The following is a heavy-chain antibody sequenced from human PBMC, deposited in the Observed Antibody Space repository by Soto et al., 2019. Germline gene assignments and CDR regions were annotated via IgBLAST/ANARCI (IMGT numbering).Heavy chain of an antibody. CDR2: ISTYNGNT. CDR3: ARDPHHVLMVNAPNLYGMDV. CDR1: GYTFTTYD. J-gene: IGHJ6*02. Sequence: QVQLVQSGAEVKKPGASVKVSCKASGYTFTTYDISWVRQAPGQGLEWMGRISTYNGNTNYPQRLKGRLTTTTDTSTTTAYMELRSLRSDYTPVYYCARDPHHVLMVNAPNLYGMDVWGQGPTVTVSS. D-gene: IGHD2-8*01. V-gene: IGHV1-18*01.